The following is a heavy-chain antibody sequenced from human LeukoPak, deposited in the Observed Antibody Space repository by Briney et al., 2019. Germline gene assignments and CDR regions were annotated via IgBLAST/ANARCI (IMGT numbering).Heavy chain of an antibody. V-gene: IGHV1-18*01. Sequence: ASVKVSCKTSGYTFTNYGLTWVRQAPGQGLEWMGWFSGYTGTTKYAQRFQDRVTMTTDTSTSTAFMELRSLRSDDTAVYYCARGAPSYYYYYYYMDVWGNGTTVTVSS. CDR1: GYTFTNYG. J-gene: IGHJ6*03. D-gene: IGHD3-10*01. CDR3: ARGAPSYYYYYYYMDV. CDR2: FSGYTGTT.